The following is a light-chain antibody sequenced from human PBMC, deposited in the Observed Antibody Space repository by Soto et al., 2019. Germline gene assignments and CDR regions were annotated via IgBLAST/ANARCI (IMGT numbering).Light chain of an antibody. CDR1: SGSVSTSYY. J-gene: IGLJ3*02. CDR3: VLYMSSGAWV. V-gene: IGLV8-61*01. Sequence: QAVVTQEPPFSVSPGGTVTLTCGLSSGSVSTSYYPSWYQQTPGQAPRTLIYNTNTRSSGVPDRFSGSILGNKAALTITGAQADDESDYYCVLYMSSGAWVFCGGTKLTVL. CDR2: NTN.